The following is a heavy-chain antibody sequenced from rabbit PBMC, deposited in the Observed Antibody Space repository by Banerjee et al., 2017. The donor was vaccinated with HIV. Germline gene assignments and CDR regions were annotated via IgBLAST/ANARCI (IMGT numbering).Heavy chain of an antibody. V-gene: IGHV1S40*01. J-gene: IGHJ2*01. Sequence: QSLEESGGDLVKPGASLTLTCTASGFSFSSNAMCWVRQAPGKGLEWIACIYAGSSGSTYYASWAKGRFNISKTSSTTVTLQMTSLTAADTATYFCARAGSDYATGAFDPWGPGTLVTVS. CDR1: GFSFSSNA. D-gene: IGHD6-1*01. CDR3: ARAGSDYATGAFDP. CDR2: IYAGSSGST.